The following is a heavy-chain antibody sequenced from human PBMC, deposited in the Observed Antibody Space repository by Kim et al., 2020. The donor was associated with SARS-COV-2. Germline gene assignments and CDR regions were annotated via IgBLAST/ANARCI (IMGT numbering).Heavy chain of an antibody. J-gene: IGHJ3*02. CDR3: ARDQITMVRGVRGDAFD. V-gene: IGHV3-30*04. CDR2: ISYDGSNK. CDR1: GFTFSSYA. Sequence: WGSLRLSCAASGFTFSSYAMHWVRQAPGKGLEWVAVISYDGSNKYYADSVKGRFTISRDNSKNTLYLQMNSLRAEDTAVYYCARDQITMVRGVRGDAFD. D-gene: IGHD3-10*01.